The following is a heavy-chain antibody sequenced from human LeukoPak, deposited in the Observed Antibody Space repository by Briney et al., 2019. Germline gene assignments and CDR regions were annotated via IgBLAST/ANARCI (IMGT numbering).Heavy chain of an antibody. V-gene: IGHV3-23*01. CDR3: AKQSYCSSTSCYGWDWYFDL. CDR1: GFTFSSYA. D-gene: IGHD2-2*01. J-gene: IGHJ2*01. CDR2: IIGSGGTT. Sequence: GGSLRLSCAASGFTFSSYAVSWVRQAPGKGLEWVSAIIGSGGTTYYADSVKGRFTISRDNSKNTLYLQMNNLRAEDTAVYYCAKQSYCSSTSCYGWDWYFDLWGRDILVAVSS.